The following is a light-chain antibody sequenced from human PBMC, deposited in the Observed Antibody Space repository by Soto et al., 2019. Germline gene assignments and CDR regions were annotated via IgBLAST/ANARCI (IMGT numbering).Light chain of an antibody. Sequence: QSALTQPASVSGSPGQSITISRTGTSSDVGAYNYVSWYQQYPGEARKLMIYGVTNRPSGVSNRFSGSKTGNTASLTISGLQAEDQADYACLSHGGGDSHVFGTGTKVTVL. CDR2: GVT. CDR1: SSDVGAYNY. CDR3: LSHGGGDSHV. V-gene: IGLV2-14*01. J-gene: IGLJ1*01.